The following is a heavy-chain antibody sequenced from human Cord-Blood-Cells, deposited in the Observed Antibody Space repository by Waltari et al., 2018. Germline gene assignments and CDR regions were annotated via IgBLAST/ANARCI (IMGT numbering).Heavy chain of an antibody. Sequence: QVQLVESGGGVVQPGRSLRLSCAASGFTFSSYAMHWVRQAPGKGLEWVAVISYDGSNKDYADSVKGRFTISRDNSKNTLYLQMNSLRAEDTAVYYCANYDYGDYFDYWGQGTLVTVSS. CDR1: GFTFSSYA. J-gene: IGHJ4*02. CDR3: ANYDYGDYFDY. V-gene: IGHV3-30*04. D-gene: IGHD4-17*01. CDR2: ISYDGSNK.